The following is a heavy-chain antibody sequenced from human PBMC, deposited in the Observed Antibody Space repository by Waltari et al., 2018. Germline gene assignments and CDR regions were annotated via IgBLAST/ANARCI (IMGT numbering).Heavy chain of an antibody. V-gene: IGHV3-30*18. D-gene: IGHD6-19*01. J-gene: IGHJ4*02. Sequence: QVQLVESGGGVVQPGRSLRLSCAASGFTFSSYGMHWVRQAPGKGLEWVAVIWYDGSNKYYADSVKGRFTISRDNSKNTLYLQRNSLRAEDTAMYYCAKDSSGLYTTFDYWGQGTLVTVSS. CDR2: IWYDGSNK. CDR1: GFTFSSYG. CDR3: AKDSSGLYTTFDY.